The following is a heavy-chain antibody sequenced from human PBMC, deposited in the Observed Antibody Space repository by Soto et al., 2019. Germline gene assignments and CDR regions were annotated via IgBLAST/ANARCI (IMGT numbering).Heavy chain of an antibody. J-gene: IGHJ6*02. D-gene: IGHD3-10*01. CDR1: GGSFRGYY. CDR3: ARGLPGGSGVRGVISYMGYYGMDV. Sequence: SETLSLTCAVYGGSFRGYYWSWIRQPPGKGLEWIGEINHSGSTNYNPSLKSRVTISVDTSKNQFSLKLSSVTAADTAVYYCARGLPGGSGVRGVISYMGYYGMDVWGQGTTVTVSS. CDR2: INHSGST. V-gene: IGHV4-34*01.